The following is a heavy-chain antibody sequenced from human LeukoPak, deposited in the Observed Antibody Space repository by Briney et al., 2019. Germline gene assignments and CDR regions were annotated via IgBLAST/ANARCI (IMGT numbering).Heavy chain of an antibody. CDR3: AKDIEPVVPAAIRSYGMDV. CDR1: GFTFDDYA. CDR2: ISWNRGSI. J-gene: IGHJ6*02. Sequence: GGSLRLSCAASGFTFDDYAMHWVRQAPGKGLEWVSGISWNRGSIGYADSVKGRFTISRDNAKNSLYLQMNSLRAEDTALYYCAKDIEPVVPAAIRSYGMDVWGQGTTVTVSS. V-gene: IGHV3-9*01. D-gene: IGHD2-2*01.